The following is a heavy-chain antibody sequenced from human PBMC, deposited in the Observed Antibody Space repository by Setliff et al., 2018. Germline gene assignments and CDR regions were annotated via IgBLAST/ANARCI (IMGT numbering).Heavy chain of an antibody. CDR3: AKHRSYFDY. V-gene: IGHV4-38-2*02. Sequence: NPSETLSLTCTVSGYSISNDYFWGWIRQPPGKGLEWIGSIYHSGSTSYYPSLKSRVTISVDTSKNQFSLNLSSVTAADTAVYYCAKHRSYFDYWGQGTLVTVST. CDR1: GYSISNDYF. CDR2: IYHSGST. J-gene: IGHJ4*02.